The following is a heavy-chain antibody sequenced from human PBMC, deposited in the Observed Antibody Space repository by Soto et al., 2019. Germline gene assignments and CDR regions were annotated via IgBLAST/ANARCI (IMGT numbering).Heavy chain of an antibody. Sequence: QVQLVQSGAEVKKPGSSVKVSCKASGGTFSRYAISWVLQAPGRGLEWMGGIIPIFGTANYAQKFQGRVTITADESTSTAYMELSSLRSQDTAVYYCARDAVPGYGDYHLDNWGQGTLVTVSS. CDR2: IIPIFGTA. D-gene: IGHD4-17*01. CDR3: ARDAVPGYGDYHLDN. CDR1: GGTFSRYA. V-gene: IGHV1-69*12. J-gene: IGHJ4*02.